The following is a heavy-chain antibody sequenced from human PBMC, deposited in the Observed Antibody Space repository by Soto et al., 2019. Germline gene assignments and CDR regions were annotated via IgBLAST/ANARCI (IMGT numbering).Heavy chain of an antibody. V-gene: IGHV1-69*08. CDR3: ARDYGDENYYYYMDV. Sequence: QVQLVQSGAEVKKPGSSVKVSCKASGGTFSSYTISWVRQAPGQGLEWMGRIIPILGIANYAQKFQGRVTITADKSTSTAYMELSSLRSEDTAVYYCARDYGDENYYYYMDVWDKGTTVTVSS. CDR2: IIPILGIA. CDR1: GGTFSSYT. J-gene: IGHJ6*03. D-gene: IGHD4-17*01.